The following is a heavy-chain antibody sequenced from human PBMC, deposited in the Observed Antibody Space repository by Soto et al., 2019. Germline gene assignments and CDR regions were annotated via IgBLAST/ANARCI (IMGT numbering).Heavy chain of an antibody. CDR1: GFTVSSNY. V-gene: IGHV3-66*01. Sequence: EVQLVESGGGLVQPGGSLRLSCAASGFTVSSNYMSWVRQAPGKGLEWVSVIYSGGSTYYADSVKGRFTISRDNSQNKLYLQMNSLRAEDTAVDYCAGDLYPRYGDYPSYRYFDLWGRGTLVTVSS. J-gene: IGHJ2*01. CDR2: IYSGGST. D-gene: IGHD4-17*01. CDR3: AGDLYPRYGDYPSYRYFDL.